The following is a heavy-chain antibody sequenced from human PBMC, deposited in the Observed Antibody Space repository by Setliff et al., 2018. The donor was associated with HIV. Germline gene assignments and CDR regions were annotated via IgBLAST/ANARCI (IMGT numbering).Heavy chain of an antibody. J-gene: IGHJ3*01. CDR3: AIVQMAYAAFDV. D-gene: IGHD4-17*01. V-gene: IGHV4-59*01. CDR1: GGSISTYY. CDR2: IYFTGSS. Sequence: PSETLSLTCTVSGGSISTYYWSWIRQHPGKVLEWIGSIYFTGSSDNNPSLKSRVTLSVNTSKHHFSLQLSSVTASDTAVYYCAIVQMAYAAFDVWGQGTMVTVSS.